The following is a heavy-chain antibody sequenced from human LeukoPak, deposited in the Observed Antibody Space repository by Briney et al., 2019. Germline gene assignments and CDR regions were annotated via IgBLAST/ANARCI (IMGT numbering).Heavy chain of an antibody. V-gene: IGHV3-23*01. CDR3: AKVGLRFLEWLLPLDY. Sequence: GGSLRLSCAASGFTFSSYAMSWVRQAPGKGLEWGSAISGSGGSTYYADSVKGRFTISRDNSKNTLYLQMNSLRAEDTAVYYCAKVGLRFLEWLLPLDYWGQGTLVTVSS. CDR2: ISGSGGST. J-gene: IGHJ4*02. D-gene: IGHD3-3*01. CDR1: GFTFSSYA.